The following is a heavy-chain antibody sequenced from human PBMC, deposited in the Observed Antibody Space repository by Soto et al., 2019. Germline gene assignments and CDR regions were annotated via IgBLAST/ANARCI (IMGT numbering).Heavy chain of an antibody. Sequence: PSDTLSLTSAVYGGSFSGYYWSWIRQPPGKGLEWIGEINHSGSTNYNPSLKSRVTISVDTSKNQFSLKLSSVTAADTAVYYCARRGDFWSGYYMRGAFDYWGQGTLVTV. V-gene: IGHV4-34*01. CDR3: ARRGDFWSGYYMRGAFDY. D-gene: IGHD3-3*01. J-gene: IGHJ4*02. CDR1: GGSFSGYY. CDR2: INHSGST.